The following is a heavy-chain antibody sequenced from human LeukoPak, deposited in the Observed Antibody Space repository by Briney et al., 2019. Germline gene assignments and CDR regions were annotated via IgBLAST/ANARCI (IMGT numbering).Heavy chain of an antibody. V-gene: IGHV3-74*01. J-gene: IGHJ6*02. D-gene: IGHD1-14*01. Sequence: GVLRLSCAASGFTFSSYEMNWVRQAPGKGLEWVSRINSDGSSTSYADSVKGRFTISRDNAKNTLYLQMNSLRAEDTAVYYCARDTPEPYYYYGMDVWGQGTTVTVSS. CDR3: ARDTPEPYYYYGMDV. CDR2: INSDGSST. CDR1: GFTFSSYE.